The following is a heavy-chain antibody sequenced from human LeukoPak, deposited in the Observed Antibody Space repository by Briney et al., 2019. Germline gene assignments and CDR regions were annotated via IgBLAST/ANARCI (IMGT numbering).Heavy chain of an antibody. D-gene: IGHD3-16*01. Sequence: PSETLSLTCAVSGGSISSNNWWSWVRQPPGKGLEWIGEIYHIGNTNYNPSLKSRVTISVDKSNNQFSLKLNSVTAADTAAYYCASHGALYLAYWGQGTLVTVSS. CDR3: ASHGALYLAY. CDR1: GGSISSNNW. CDR2: IYHIGNT. J-gene: IGHJ4*02. V-gene: IGHV4-4*02.